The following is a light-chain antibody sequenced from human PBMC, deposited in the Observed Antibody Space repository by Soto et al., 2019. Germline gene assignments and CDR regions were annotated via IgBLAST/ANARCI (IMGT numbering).Light chain of an antibody. Sequence: QSALTQPASVSGSPGQSITISCTGTTSDVGSYSLVSWYQQHPGKAPKLMIYEGTKRPSGVSNRFSGSKSGNTASLTISGLQAEDEADYYCVSYATSTTLYVFGSGTKLTVL. J-gene: IGLJ1*01. CDR1: TSDVGSYSL. CDR3: VSYATSTTLYV. V-gene: IGLV2-14*02. CDR2: EGT.